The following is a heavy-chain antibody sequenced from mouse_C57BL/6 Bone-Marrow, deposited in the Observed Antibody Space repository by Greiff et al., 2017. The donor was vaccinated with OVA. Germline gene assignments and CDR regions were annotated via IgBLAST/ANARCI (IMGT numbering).Heavy chain of an antibody. CDR1: GYTFTDYE. CDR3: TYDGYYFDY. Sequence: QVQLQQSGAELVRPGASVTLSCKASGYTFTDYEMHWVKQTPVHGLEWIGAIDPETGGTAYNQKFKGKAILTADKSSSTAYMELRSLTSEDSVVYYCTYDGYYFDYWGQGTTLTVSS. V-gene: IGHV1-15*01. CDR2: IDPETGGT. J-gene: IGHJ2*01. D-gene: IGHD2-3*01.